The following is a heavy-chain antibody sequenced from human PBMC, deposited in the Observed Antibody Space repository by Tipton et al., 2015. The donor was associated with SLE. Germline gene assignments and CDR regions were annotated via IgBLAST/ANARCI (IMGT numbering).Heavy chain of an antibody. CDR3: ARKDSYYGMDV. CDR1: GGSISSRSYF. Sequence: TLSLTCNVSGGSISSRSYFWGWIRQPPGKGLEWIGSIYYSGSTYYNPSLKSRVTISVDTPKNQFSLKLSSVTAADTAVYYCARKDSYYGMDVWGQGTTVTVSS. J-gene: IGHJ6*02. V-gene: IGHV4-39*07. CDR2: IYYSGST.